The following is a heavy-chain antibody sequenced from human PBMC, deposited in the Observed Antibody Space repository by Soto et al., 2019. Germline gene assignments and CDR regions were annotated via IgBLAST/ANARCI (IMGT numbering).Heavy chain of an antibody. Sequence: GGSLRLSCAASGFTFSSYAMHWVRQAPGKGLEWVALISYDGSDKDYADSVKGRFTISRDNSRNTLFLQMNSLRAEDTAVYYCARDYYMFYYSSGYYRSPAYWGQGTLVTVSA. J-gene: IGHJ4*02. D-gene: IGHD3-22*01. CDR2: ISYDGSDK. CDR1: GFTFSSYA. CDR3: ARDYYMFYYSSGYYRSPAY. V-gene: IGHV3-30-3*01.